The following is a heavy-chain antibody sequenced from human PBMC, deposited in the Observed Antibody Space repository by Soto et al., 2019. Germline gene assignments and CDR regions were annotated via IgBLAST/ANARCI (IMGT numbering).Heavy chain of an antibody. Sequence: EVQLVESGGGLVKPGGSLRLSCAASGFTFSSYSMNWVRQAPGKGLEWVSSISSSSSYIYYADSVKGRFTISRDNAKNSLYLQMNSLRAEETAVYYCARGVTKTAQIWFGELSDFDYWGQGTLVTVSS. CDR2: ISSSSSYI. CDR1: GFTFSSYS. J-gene: IGHJ4*02. CDR3: ARGVTKTAQIWFGELSDFDY. V-gene: IGHV3-21*01. D-gene: IGHD3-10*01.